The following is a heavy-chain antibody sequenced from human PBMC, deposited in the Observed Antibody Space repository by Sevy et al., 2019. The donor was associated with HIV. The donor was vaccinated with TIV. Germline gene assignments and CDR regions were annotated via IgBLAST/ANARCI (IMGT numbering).Heavy chain of an antibody. CDR1: GFTFSTYA. CDR3: AKGYCSGGTCPRDYYYYGMDV. J-gene: IGHJ6*02. Sequence: GGSLRLSCAPSGFTFSTYAMNWVRQAPGKGLEWVSYIGGSGRYTYYADSVEGRFTISRDNSKNMLYLQMNSLRVADTAVYYCAKGYCSGGTCPRDYYYYGMDVWGQGTTVTVSS. D-gene: IGHD2-15*01. V-gene: IGHV3-23*01. CDR2: IGGSGRYT.